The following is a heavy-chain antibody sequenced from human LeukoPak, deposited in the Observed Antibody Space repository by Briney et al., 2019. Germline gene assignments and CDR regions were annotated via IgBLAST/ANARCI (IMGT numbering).Heavy chain of an antibody. V-gene: IGHV3-74*01. Sequence: PGGSLRLSCAASGFTFGNSWVHWVRQAPGKGLVWVSLINADGSTTTYADSVKGRFTISRDNARNTVSLQMNGLTIEDTAVYYCVVVVEPPDSDGFDVWGQGTMITVSS. D-gene: IGHD1-14*01. J-gene: IGHJ3*01. CDR3: VVVVEPPDSDGFDV. CDR2: INADGSTT. CDR1: GFTFGNSW.